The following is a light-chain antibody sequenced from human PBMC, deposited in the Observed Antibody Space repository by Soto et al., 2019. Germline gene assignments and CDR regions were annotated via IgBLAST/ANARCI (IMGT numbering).Light chain of an antibody. Sequence: DIQMTQSPSSLSASVGDRVSITCRASQSISSFLNWYQQKPGKAPKLLIYTASNLHSGVPSRFSGSESGTDFTLTITSLQPEDFATYYFQQSYSTPITFGQGTRLEIK. V-gene: IGKV1-39*01. J-gene: IGKJ5*01. CDR1: QSISSF. CDR3: QQSYSTPIT. CDR2: TAS.